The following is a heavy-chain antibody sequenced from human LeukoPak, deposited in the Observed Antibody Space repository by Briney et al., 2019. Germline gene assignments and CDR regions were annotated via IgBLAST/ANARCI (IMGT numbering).Heavy chain of an antibody. D-gene: IGHD6-6*01. Sequence: SQTLSLTCAISGDSVSSNSAAWNWIRQSPSRGLEWLGRTYYRSKWYNDYAVSVKSRITINPDTSKNQFSLQLNPVTPEDTAVYYCARDPYSSSPKYYYGMDVWGQGTTVTVSS. CDR3: ARDPYSSSPKYYYGMDV. J-gene: IGHJ6*02. CDR1: GDSVSSNSAA. V-gene: IGHV6-1*01. CDR2: TYYRSKWYN.